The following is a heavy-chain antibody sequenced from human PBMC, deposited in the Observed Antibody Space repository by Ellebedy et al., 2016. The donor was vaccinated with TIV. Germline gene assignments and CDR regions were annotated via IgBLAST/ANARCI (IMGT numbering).Heavy chain of an antibody. CDR3: ASGGASSKYFDH. D-gene: IGHD3-16*01. CDR2: LNYGGES. CDR1: GDSISSTNYF. V-gene: IGHV4-39*07. Sequence: MPSETLSLTCVVSGDSISSTNYFWGWIRQPPGKGLEWIGSLNYGGESYFDPSLKSRVTMSLDMSKNQFSLKVNSVTAADTAIYYCASGGASSKYFDHWGQGTLVTVSS. J-gene: IGHJ4*02.